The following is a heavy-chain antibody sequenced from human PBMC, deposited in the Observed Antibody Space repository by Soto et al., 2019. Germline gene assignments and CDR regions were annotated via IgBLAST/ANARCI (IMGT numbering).Heavy chain of an antibody. CDR1: GGTFSSYT. J-gene: IGHJ5*02. CDR2: INPISGAS. Sequence: GASVKVSCKASGGTFSSYTLNWVRQAPGQGLEWMGGINPISGASNYAQKFRGRVTITADESTSTAYMDLSTLRSEDTAVYYCAKDSLLFPAAIGLGWWRPWGKVTLSTVSS. V-gene: IGHV1-69*13. D-gene: IGHD2-8*02. CDR3: AKDSLLFPAAIGLGWWRP.